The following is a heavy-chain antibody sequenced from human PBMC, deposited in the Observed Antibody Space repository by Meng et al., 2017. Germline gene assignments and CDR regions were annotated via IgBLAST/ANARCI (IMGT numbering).Heavy chain of an antibody. D-gene: IGHD2/OR15-2a*01. V-gene: IGHV4-34*01. CDR1: GGSFSGYY. CDR2: INHSGST. J-gene: IGHJ4*02. Sequence: QVQVQQWGAALLKPSETLSLTCAVYGGSFSGYYWSWIRQPPGKGLEWIGEINHSGSTNYNPSLKSRVTISVDTSKNQFSLKLSSVTAADTAVYYCARVGSFLRDYWGQGTLVTVSS. CDR3: ARVGSFLRDY.